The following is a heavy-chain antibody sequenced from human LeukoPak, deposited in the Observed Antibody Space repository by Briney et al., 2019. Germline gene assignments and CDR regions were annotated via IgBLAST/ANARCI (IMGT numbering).Heavy chain of an antibody. CDR2: ISSSSSYI. J-gene: IGHJ3*02. V-gene: IGHV3-21*01. D-gene: IGHD3-16*02. CDR3: ARGTRLGELSTSFDI. Sequence: GGSLRLSCAASGFTFSSYAMSWVRQAPGKGLEWVSSISSSSSYIYYADSVKGRFTISRDNARNSLYLQMNSLRAEDTAVYYCARGTRLGELSTSFDIWGQGTMVTVSS. CDR1: GFTFSSYA.